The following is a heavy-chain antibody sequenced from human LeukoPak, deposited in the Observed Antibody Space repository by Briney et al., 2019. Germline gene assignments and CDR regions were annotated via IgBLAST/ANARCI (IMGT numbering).Heavy chain of an antibody. Sequence: PSETLSLTCTVSGGSNSSYYWSWIRQPPGKGLEWIGYIYNSGSTNYNPSLKSRVTMSVDTSKNQFSLRLSSVTAADTAVYYCAGGWLPDKNDFWGQGTLVTVSA. J-gene: IGHJ4*02. CDR3: AGGWLPDKNDF. D-gene: IGHD5-24*01. CDR1: GGSNSSYY. CDR2: IYNSGST. V-gene: IGHV4-59*01.